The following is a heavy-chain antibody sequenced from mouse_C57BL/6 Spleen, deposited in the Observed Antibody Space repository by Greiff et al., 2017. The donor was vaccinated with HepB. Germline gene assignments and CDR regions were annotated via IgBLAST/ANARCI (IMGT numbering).Heavy chain of an antibody. Sequence: QVQLQQSGPELVKPGASVKISCKASGYAFSSSWMNWVKQRPGQGLEWIGPIYPGDGDTNYNGKFKGKATLTADKSSSTAYMQLSSLTSEDSAVYFCARGYYGSSSYWDFDVWGTGTTVTVSS. CDR2: IYPGDGDT. D-gene: IGHD1-1*01. CDR3: ARGYYGSSSYWDFDV. V-gene: IGHV1-82*01. J-gene: IGHJ1*03. CDR1: GYAFSSSW.